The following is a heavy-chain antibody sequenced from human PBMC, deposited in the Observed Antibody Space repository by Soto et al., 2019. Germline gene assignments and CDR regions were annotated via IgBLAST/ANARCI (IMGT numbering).Heavy chain of an antibody. V-gene: IGHV1-3*01. D-gene: IGHD5-18*01. CDR2: LNPDTGNT. CDR3: ARDIQSVGPRANDAFDV. J-gene: IGHJ3*01. Sequence: QVQLVQSGAELKKPGASVNISCTASGFTFSDNPINWVRQVPGQGLEWMGWLNPDTGNTRYSETFQGRVTISRHTPASIAYSELSGLENEDTALYFCARDIQSVGPRANDAFDVWGQGTMIPVSS. CDR1: GFTFSDNP.